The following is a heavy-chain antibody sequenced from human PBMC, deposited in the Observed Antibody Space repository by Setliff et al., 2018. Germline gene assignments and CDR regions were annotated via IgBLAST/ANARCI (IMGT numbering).Heavy chain of an antibody. CDR1: GFTFKNNG. CDR3: VRLGTVAAGD. V-gene: IGHV3-20*01. Sequence: AVGSLRLSCAASGFTFKNNGMNWVRQAPGKGLEWVSGINWDGRSIGYADSVKGRFTISRDNAKNSLYLQMNSLRVEDTALYHCVRLGTVAAGDWGQGTLGTVSS. D-gene: IGHD6-19*01. CDR2: INWDGRSI. J-gene: IGHJ4*02.